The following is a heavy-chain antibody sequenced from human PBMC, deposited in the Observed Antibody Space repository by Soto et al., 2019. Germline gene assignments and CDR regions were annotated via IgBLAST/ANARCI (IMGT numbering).Heavy chain of an antibody. J-gene: IGHJ4*02. V-gene: IGHV3-23*01. CDR3: AKRPASIITFDY. D-gene: IGHD2-2*01. CDR2: ISGNGGST. Sequence: GGSLRLSCAASGFTFSNYAMSWVRQAPGKGLEWVSTISGNGGSTYYADSVKGRFTISRDDSKNMLFLQINSLRDDDSAVYYCAKRPASIITFDYWGQGTPVTVSS. CDR1: GFTFSNYA.